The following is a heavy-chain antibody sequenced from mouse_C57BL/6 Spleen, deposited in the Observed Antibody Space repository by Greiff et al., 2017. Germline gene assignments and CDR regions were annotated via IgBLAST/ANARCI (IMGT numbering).Heavy chain of an antibody. CDR3: ARGPYLSRYAMDY. J-gene: IGHJ4*01. D-gene: IGHD1-1*01. CDR2: ISYDGSN. Sequence: EVHLVESGPGLVKPSQSLSLTCSVTGYSITSGYYWNWIRQFPGNKLEWMGYISYDGSNNYNPSLKNRISITRDTSKNQFFLKLNSVTTEDTATYYCARGPYLSRYAMDYWGQGTSVTVSS. CDR1: GYSITSGYY. V-gene: IGHV3-6*01.